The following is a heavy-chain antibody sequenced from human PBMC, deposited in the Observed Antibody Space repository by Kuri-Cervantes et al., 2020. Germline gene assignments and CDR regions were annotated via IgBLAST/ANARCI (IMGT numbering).Heavy chain of an antibody. J-gene: IGHJ3*02. CDR3: ARDPWGSLGAFDI. CDR1: GYTFTSYD. Sequence: ASVKVSCKASGYTFTSYDINWVRQATGQGLEWMGWMNPNSGNTGYAQKFQGRVTMTRNTSISTDYMELSSLRAEDTAVYYCARDPWGSLGAFDIWGQGTMVTVSS. D-gene: IGHD3-16*01. V-gene: IGHV1-8*02. CDR2: MNPNSGNT.